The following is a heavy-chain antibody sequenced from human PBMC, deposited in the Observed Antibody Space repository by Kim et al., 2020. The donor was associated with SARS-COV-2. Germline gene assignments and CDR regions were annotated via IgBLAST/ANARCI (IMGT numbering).Heavy chain of an antibody. Sequence: HYFDAEKRRLTTSRNNSKNTLYLQVNSLMAGDTAVYYCARDRIGGHGAFDVWGQGTRVTVSS. V-gene: IGHV3-30*01. J-gene: IGHJ3*01. CDR3: ARDRIGGHGAFDV.